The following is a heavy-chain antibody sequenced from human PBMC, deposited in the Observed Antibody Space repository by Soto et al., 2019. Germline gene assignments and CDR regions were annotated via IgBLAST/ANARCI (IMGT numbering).Heavy chain of an antibody. CDR3: ARARAAGSYYYYYGMDV. V-gene: IGHV5-51*01. CDR1: GFSLNTYW. D-gene: IGHD6-13*01. CDR2: IFPGDSDT. Sequence: GESLKISCNASGFSLNTYWIGWVRQKPGKGLEWMGSIFPGDSDTRYSPSFQGQVIISADRSISTAYLQMNSLRAEDTAVYYCARARAAGSYYYYYGMDVWGQGTTVTVSS. J-gene: IGHJ6*02.